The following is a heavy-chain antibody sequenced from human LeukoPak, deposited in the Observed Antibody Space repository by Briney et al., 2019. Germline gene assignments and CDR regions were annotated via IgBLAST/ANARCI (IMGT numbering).Heavy chain of an antibody. V-gene: IGHV3-30-3*01. D-gene: IGHD6-19*01. CDR3: ARSSKQWLMTYFDY. Sequence: GGSLRLSCAASGFTFSSYAMHWVRQAPGKGLEWVAVISYDGSNKYYADSVKGRFTISRDNSKNTLYLQMNSPRAEDTAVYYCARSSKQWLMTYFDYWGQGTLVTVSS. J-gene: IGHJ4*02. CDR1: GFTFSSYA. CDR2: ISYDGSNK.